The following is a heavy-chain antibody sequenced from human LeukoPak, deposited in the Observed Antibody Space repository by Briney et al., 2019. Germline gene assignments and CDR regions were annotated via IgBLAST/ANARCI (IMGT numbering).Heavy chain of an antibody. J-gene: IGHJ4*02. CDR1: GGSFRGYY. V-gene: IGHV4-34*01. CDR3: AREGVGNY. Sequence: SETLSLTCAVYGGSFRGYYWSWIRQPPGKGLEWIGEINHSGSTNYNPSLKSRVTISVDTSKNQFSLKLSSVTAADTAVYYCAREGVGNYWGQGTLVTVSS. CDR2: INHSGST. D-gene: IGHD7-27*01.